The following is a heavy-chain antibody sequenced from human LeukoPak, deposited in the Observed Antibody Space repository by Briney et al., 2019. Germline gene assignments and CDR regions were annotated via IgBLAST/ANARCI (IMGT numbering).Heavy chain of an antibody. V-gene: IGHV3-33*08. Sequence: SLRLSCEASGFTFSDYYMSWIRQAPGKGLEWVAILWSDGSREYYADSVKGRFTISRDKSKNTLSLQMNSLRAEDTAVYYCARDGKGTGWYDFDYWGQGTLVTVSS. CDR3: ARDGKGTGWYDFDY. CDR2: LWSDGSRE. CDR1: GFTFSDYY. J-gene: IGHJ4*02. D-gene: IGHD6-19*01.